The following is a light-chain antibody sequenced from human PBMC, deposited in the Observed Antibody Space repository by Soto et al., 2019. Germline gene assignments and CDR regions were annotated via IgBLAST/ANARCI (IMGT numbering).Light chain of an antibody. V-gene: IGLV2-14*01. J-gene: IGLJ1*01. Sequence: QSALTQPASVSGSPGQSITISCTGTSSDVGGYNYVSWYQQHPGKAPKLMIYEVSNRPSGVSTRFSGSKSGNTASLTISGLQAEDEADYYCRSYTSSSSYVFGTGTKLTVL. CDR1: SSDVGGYNY. CDR3: RSYTSSSSYV. CDR2: EVS.